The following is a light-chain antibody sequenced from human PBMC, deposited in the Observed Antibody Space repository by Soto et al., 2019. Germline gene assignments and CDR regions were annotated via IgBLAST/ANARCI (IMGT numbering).Light chain of an antibody. V-gene: IGKV3-15*01. CDR2: RAS. Sequence: IVMTQSPATLSVSPGEGATLSCRASQNIYSNIAWYQQRPGQAPRLLIYRASTRATGVPARFSGSGSGTEFTLTISSLQSEDFAVYYCQQYNNWPPITFGQGTRLEIK. CDR1: QNIYSN. J-gene: IGKJ5*01. CDR3: QQYNNWPPIT.